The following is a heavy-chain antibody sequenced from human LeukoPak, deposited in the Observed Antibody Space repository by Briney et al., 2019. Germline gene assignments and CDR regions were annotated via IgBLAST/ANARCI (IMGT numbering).Heavy chain of an antibody. CDR3: ARVPIVGAMSYYYYMDV. J-gene: IGHJ6*03. CDR2: INWNGGST. Sequence: PGGSLRLSCAASGFTFSTYSMNWVRQAPGKGLEWVSGINWNGGSTGYADSVKGRLTISRDNAKNSLYLQMNSLRAEDTALYHCARVPIVGAMSYYYYMDVWGKGTTVTISS. V-gene: IGHV3-20*01. D-gene: IGHD1-26*01. CDR1: GFTFSTYS.